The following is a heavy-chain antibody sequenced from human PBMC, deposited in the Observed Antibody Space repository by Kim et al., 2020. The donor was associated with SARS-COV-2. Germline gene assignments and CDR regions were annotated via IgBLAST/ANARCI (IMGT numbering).Heavy chain of an antibody. CDR1: GGSISSSSYY. J-gene: IGHJ4*02. CDR2: IYYSGST. V-gene: IGHV4-39*01. CDR3: ARHEYYDILTGVDY. D-gene: IGHD3-9*01. Sequence: SETLSLTCTVSGGSISSSSYYWGWIRQPPGKGLEWIGSIYYSGSTYYNPSLKSRVTISVDTSKNQFSLKLSSVTAADTAVYYCARHEYYDILTGVDYWGQGTLVTVSS.